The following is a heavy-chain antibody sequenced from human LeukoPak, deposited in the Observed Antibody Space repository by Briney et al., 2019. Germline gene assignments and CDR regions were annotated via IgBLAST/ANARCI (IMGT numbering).Heavy chain of an antibody. Sequence: SETLSLTCAVYGGSFSGYYWSWIRQPPGKGLEWIGEINHSGSTNYNPSLKSRVTISVDTSKNQFSLKLSSVTAADTAVYYCARVLEVAPAAIRAYYYYGMDVWGQGTTVTVSS. D-gene: IGHD2-2*02. CDR2: INHSGST. CDR3: ARVLEVAPAAIRAYYYYGMDV. CDR1: GGSFSGYY. J-gene: IGHJ6*02. V-gene: IGHV4-34*01.